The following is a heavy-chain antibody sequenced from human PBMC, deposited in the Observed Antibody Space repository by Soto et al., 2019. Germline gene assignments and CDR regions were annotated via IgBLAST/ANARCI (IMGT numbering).Heavy chain of an antibody. CDR1: GYSFTSYW. CDR3: ARRGPYCSSTSCQGDDYYFYYGMDV. D-gene: IGHD2-2*01. V-gene: IGHV5-51*01. Sequence: GESLKISCNGSGYSFTSYWIGWVGQMPRKGLEWMGIIYPGDSDTRYSPSFQGQVTISADKSISTAYLQWSSLKASDTATYYCARRGPYCSSTSCQGDDYYFYYGMDVWGQGTTVTVSS. CDR2: IYPGDSDT. J-gene: IGHJ6*02.